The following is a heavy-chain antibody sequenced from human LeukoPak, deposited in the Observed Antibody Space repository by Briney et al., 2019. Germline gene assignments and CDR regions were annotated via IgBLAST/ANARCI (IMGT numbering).Heavy chain of an antibody. CDR1: GGSISSNY. D-gene: IGHD1-26*01. CDR2: IYYSGST. V-gene: IGHV4-59*01. Sequence: SETLSLTCIVSGGSISSNYWSWIRQPPGKGLEWIGYIYYSGSTNYNPSLKSRVTISVDTSRNQFSLKLNSVTAADTAVYYCARGVAGAKDYFDYWGQGTLVTVSS. CDR3: ARGVAGAKDYFDY. J-gene: IGHJ4*02.